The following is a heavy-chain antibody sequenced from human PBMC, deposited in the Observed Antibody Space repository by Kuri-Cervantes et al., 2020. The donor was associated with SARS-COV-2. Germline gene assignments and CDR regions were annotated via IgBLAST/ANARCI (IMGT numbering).Heavy chain of an antibody. CDR3: TRDDFWSGYNDY. CDR1: GFTFSGYT. J-gene: IGHJ4*02. D-gene: IGHD3-3*01. Sequence: GESLKISCVATGFTFSGYTMNWVRQAPGKALQWVSSISGSGSYIYYADSVKGRFTVSRDNAKNSLYLQMNSLKTEDTAVYYCTRDDFWSGYNDYWGQGTLVTVSS. CDR2: ISGSGSYI. V-gene: IGHV3-21*03.